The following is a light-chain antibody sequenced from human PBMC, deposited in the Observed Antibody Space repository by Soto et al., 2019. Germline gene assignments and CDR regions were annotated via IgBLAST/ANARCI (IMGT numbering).Light chain of an antibody. CDR2: DVS. CDR3: SSYTSSSTWV. V-gene: IGLV2-14*01. Sequence: HSALTQPASVSGSPGQSITISCTGTSSDVGGYNYVSWYQQHPGKAPKLMIYDVSNWPSGVSNRFSGSKSGNTASLTISGLQAEDEADYYCSSYTSSSTWVFGGGTKLTVL. J-gene: IGLJ3*02. CDR1: SSDVGGYNY.